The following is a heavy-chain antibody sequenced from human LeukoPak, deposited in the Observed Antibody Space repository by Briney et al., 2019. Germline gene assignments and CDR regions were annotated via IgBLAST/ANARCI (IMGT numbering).Heavy chain of an antibody. CDR1: DGSFSGYY. CDR3: ARGLMDQWLQKPGGGFDP. V-gene: IGHV4-34*01. D-gene: IGHD5-24*01. CDR2: ISHSGST. J-gene: IGHJ5*02. Sequence: SETLSLTCAVYDGSFSGYYWSWIRQPPGKGLEWIGEISHSGSTNYNPSLKSRVTISVDTSKNQFSLKLSSVTAADTAVYYCARGLMDQWLQKPGGGFDPWGQGTLVTVSS.